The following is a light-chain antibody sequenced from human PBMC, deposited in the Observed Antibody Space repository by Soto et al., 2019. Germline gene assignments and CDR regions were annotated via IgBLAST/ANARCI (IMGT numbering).Light chain of an antibody. CDR1: QRLLHSNGNNF. Sequence: EIVMTQSPPSLTVTPGEPASISCRSSQRLLHSNGNNFLDWYLQKPGQSPQLLIYLGSNRASGVPDRVSGSGAGTDFTLKISRVEAEDVGVYYCMQALQTPYTFGQGTQVDIK. V-gene: IGKV2-28*01. J-gene: IGKJ2*01. CDR2: LGS. CDR3: MQALQTPYT.